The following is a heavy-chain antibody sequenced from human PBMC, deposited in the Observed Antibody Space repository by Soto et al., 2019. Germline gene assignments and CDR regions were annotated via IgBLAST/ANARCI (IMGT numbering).Heavy chain of an antibody. J-gene: IGHJ6*02. Sequence: SETLSLTCTVSGGSIGSYYWSWNRQPPGKGLEWIGYIYYSGSTNYNPSLKSRVTISVDTSKNQFSLKLSSVTAADTAVYYCARVSSWPRYYYYGMDVWGQGTTVTVSS. CDR2: IYYSGST. CDR1: GGSIGSYY. V-gene: IGHV4-59*01. CDR3: ARVSSWPRYYYYGMDV. D-gene: IGHD6-13*01.